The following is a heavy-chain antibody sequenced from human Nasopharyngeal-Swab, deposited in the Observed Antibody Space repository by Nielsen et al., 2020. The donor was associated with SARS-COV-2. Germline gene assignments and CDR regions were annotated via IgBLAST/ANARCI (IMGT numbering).Heavy chain of an antibody. Sequence: GRSLRLSCAASGFTFSSYAMSWVRQAPGKGLEWVSAISGSGGSTYYADSVKGRFTISRDNSKNTLYLQMNSLRAEDTAVYYCAKFPYCTNGVCYPYYYYYYYMDVWGKGTTVTVSS. D-gene: IGHD2-8*01. J-gene: IGHJ6*03. CDR2: ISGSGGST. V-gene: IGHV3-23*01. CDR3: AKFPYCTNGVCYPYYYYYYYMDV. CDR1: GFTFSSYA.